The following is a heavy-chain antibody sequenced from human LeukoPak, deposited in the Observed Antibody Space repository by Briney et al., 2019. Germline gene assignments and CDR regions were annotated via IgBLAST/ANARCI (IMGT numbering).Heavy chain of an antibody. Sequence: SETLSLTCTVSGGSISSSRYFWGWLRQPPGKGLEWIGTIYYSGSTYYNPSLKSRLTISVDTSKNQFSLKLSSVTAADTAVYYCARGGDFGDYWGQGTLVTVSS. V-gene: IGHV4-39*01. D-gene: IGHD3-10*01. J-gene: IGHJ4*02. CDR1: GGSISSSRYF. CDR2: IYYSGST. CDR3: ARGGDFGDY.